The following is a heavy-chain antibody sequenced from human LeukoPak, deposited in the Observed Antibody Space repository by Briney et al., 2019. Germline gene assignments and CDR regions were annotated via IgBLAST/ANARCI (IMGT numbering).Heavy chain of an antibody. CDR2: IYYSGST. CDR3: ARRSRSLNWFDP. V-gene: IGHV4-59*08. CDR1: GGSISSYY. Sequence: SETLSLTCTVSGGSISSYYWSWIRQPPGKGLEWIGYIYYSGSTSYNPSLKSRVTISVDTSKNQFSLKLSSVTAADTAVYYCARRSRSLNWFDPWGQGTLVTVSS. J-gene: IGHJ5*02. D-gene: IGHD3-16*01.